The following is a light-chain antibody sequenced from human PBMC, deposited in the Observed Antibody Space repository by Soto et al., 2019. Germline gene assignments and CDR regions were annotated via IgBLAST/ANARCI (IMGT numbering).Light chain of an antibody. CDR1: SNDVGGYNY. Sequence: QSALTQPASVSGSPGQSITISCTGSSNDVGGYNYVSWYQQHPGQAPKLIIYEVSDRPSGVSPRFSGSKSGNTASLTISGLQVEDEADYFCTSYTSTIPYVIGSGTKVTVL. CDR2: EVS. J-gene: IGLJ1*01. V-gene: IGLV2-14*01. CDR3: TSYTSTIPYV.